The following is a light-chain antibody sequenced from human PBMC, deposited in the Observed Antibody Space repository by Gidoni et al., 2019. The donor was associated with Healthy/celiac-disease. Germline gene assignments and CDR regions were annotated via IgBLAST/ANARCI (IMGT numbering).Light chain of an antibody. J-gene: IGKJ4*01. CDR3: QQCYNLPRLT. Sequence: IQLTESPSSLSASVGERVTITCQASQDISNYLTWYQQKPGKAPKLLIYAASNLQTGVPSRFSGSGSGTDFTLTISSLQPEDIATYYCQQCYNLPRLTFGGGTKVEIK. CDR2: AAS. V-gene: IGKV1-33*01. CDR1: QDISNY.